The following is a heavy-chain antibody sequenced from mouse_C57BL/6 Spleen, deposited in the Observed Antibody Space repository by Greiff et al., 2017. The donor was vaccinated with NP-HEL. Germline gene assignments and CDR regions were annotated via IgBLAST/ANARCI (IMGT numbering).Heavy chain of an antibody. D-gene: IGHD1-1*01. J-gene: IGHJ4*01. CDR1: GFSLTSYG. CDR3: AKPYYGSTLYAMDY. V-gene: IGHV2-3*01. Sequence: VQLKESGPGLVAPSQSLSITCTVSGFSLTSYGVSWVRQPPGKGLEWLGVIWGDGGTNYHSALISRLSISKDNSKSQVFLTLNSLQTDDTATDYCAKPYYGSTLYAMDYWGQGTSVTVSS. CDR2: IWGDGGT.